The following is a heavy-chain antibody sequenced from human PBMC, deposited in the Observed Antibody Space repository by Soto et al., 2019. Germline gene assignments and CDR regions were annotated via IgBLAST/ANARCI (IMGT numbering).Heavy chain of an antibody. CDR3: AREGPIAVAGIDY. V-gene: IGHV4-59*01. D-gene: IGHD6-19*01. J-gene: IGHJ4*02. Sequence: SETLSLTCTVSGGSISSYYWSWIRQPPGKGLEWIGYIYYSGSTNYNPSLKSRVTISVDTSKNQFSLKLSSVTAADTAVYYCAREGPIAVAGIDYWGQGTLVTVS. CDR1: GGSISSYY. CDR2: IYYSGST.